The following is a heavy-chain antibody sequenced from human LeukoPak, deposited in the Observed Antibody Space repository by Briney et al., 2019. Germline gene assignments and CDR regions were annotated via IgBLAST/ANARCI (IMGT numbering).Heavy chain of an antibody. CDR1: GGSISNYY. J-gene: IGHJ4*02. V-gene: IGHV4-59*08. D-gene: IGHD6-19*01. CDR3: ARLRVAVAGFDY. Sequence: SEALSLTCTVSGGSISNYYWSWIRQPPGKGLEWIGDIYYSGSTSYNPSLKSRVTISVDTSKNQFSLNLSSVTAADTAVYYCARLRVAVAGFDYWGQGTLVTVSS. CDR2: IYYSGST.